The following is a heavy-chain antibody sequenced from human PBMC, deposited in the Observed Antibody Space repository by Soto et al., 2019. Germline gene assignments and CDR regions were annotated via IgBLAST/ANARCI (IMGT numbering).Heavy chain of an antibody. V-gene: IGHV1-18*01. CDR1: GFTFTSSA. CDR2: ISAYNGNT. J-gene: IGHJ3*02. CDR3: ARDHSDIVVVVAATLPPLDAFDI. Sequence: GASVKVSCKTSGFTFTSSAVQWVRKAPGQGLEWMGWISAYNGNTNYAQKLQGRVTMTTDTSTSTAYMELRSLRSDDTAVYYCARDHSDIVVVVAATLPPLDAFDIWGQGTMVTVSS. D-gene: IGHD2-15*01.